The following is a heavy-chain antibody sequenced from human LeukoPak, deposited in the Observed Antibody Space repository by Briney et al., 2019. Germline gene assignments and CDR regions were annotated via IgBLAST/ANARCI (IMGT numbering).Heavy chain of an antibody. CDR1: GFTFSSYS. CDR3: ARDREAAADLGY. CDR2: ISSSSSYI. D-gene: IGHD6-13*01. V-gene: IGHV3-21*01. J-gene: IGHJ4*02. Sequence: PGGSLRLSCAASGFTFSSYSMNWVRQAPGKGLEWVSSISSSSSYIYYADSVKGRFTISRDNSKNTLYLQMNSLRVEDTAVYYCARDREAAADLGYWGQGTLVTVSS.